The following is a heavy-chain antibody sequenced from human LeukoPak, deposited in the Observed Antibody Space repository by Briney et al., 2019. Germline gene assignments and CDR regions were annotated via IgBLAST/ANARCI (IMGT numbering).Heavy chain of an antibody. Sequence: AGGSLRLSCAASGFTFSSYWMHWVRQAPGKGLEWVSAITGTGGSTYYAASVKGRFTVSRDNSKNTLYLQMSSLRAEDTAMYYCAKVRDTRDWYKDAFDIWGQGTRVTVSS. CDR3: AKVRDTRDWYKDAFDI. CDR1: GFTFSSYW. V-gene: IGHV3-23*01. D-gene: IGHD6-19*01. CDR2: ITGTGGST. J-gene: IGHJ3*02.